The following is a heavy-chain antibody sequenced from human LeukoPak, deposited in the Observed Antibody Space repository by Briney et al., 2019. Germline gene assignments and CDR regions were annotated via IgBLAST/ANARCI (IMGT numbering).Heavy chain of an antibody. CDR2: INPNSGGT. J-gene: IGHJ5*02. CDR3: ARDQMEGIAAAEWFDP. CDR1: GYTFTGYY. D-gene: IGHD6-13*01. V-gene: IGHV1-2*02. Sequence: RASVKVSCKASGYTFTGYYMHWVRQAPGQGLEWMGWINPNSGGTNYAQKFQGRVTMTRDTSISTAYMELSRLRSDDTAVYYCARDQMEGIAAAEWFDPWGQGTLVTVSS.